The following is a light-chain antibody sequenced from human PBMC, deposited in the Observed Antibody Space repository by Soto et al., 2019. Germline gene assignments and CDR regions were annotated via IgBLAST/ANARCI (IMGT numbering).Light chain of an antibody. J-gene: IGKJ5*01. CDR1: QSVSSY. V-gene: IGKV3-15*01. CDR3: QQYNNWPHT. Sequence: EIVMTQSPATLSVSPGERATLSWRASQSVSSYLAWYQQKPGQAPRLLIYGASTRATGIPARFSGSGSGTEFTLTISSLQSEDFAVYYWQQYNNWPHTFGQGTRLEIK. CDR2: GAS.